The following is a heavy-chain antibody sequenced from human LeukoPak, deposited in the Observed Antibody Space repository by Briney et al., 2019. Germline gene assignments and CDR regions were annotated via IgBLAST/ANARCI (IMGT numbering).Heavy chain of an antibody. J-gene: IGHJ3*01. CDR1: GFTFSDYI. CDR3: SRDGGASDESAFDF. V-gene: IGHV3-72*01. CDR2: IRRKRQSYYT. D-gene: IGHD3-16*01. Sequence: PVGSLRLSCEASGFTFSDYILDWVRQAPGKGLDWVGRIRRKRQSYYTEYAASVKGRFTISRDDSKNALFLDMNSLKTEDTAVYHCSRDGGASDESAFDFWGRGTMVTVSS.